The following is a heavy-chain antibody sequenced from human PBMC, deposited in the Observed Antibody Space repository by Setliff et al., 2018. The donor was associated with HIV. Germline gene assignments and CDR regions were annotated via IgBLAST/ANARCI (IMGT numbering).Heavy chain of an antibody. J-gene: IGHJ5*02. CDR1: GGSISNYY. CDR2: ISYTGST. Sequence: LSHTCTVSGGSISNYYWSWLRQPPGKGLEWIGYISYTGSTNHNPSLKNRVTISVDTSTNQFSLKLRSVTAADTAVYYCARCITSVGTRWFDPWGQGTLVTVSS. V-gene: IGHV4-59*08. CDR3: ARCITSVGTRWFDP.